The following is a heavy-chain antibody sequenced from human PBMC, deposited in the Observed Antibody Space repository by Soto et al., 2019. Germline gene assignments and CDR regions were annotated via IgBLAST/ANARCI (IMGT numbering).Heavy chain of an antibody. CDR2: INPTGGGT. D-gene: IGHD2-8*01. Sequence: GASVKVSCKASGYTFTNYYIHWVRQAPGQGLEWMGIINPTGGGTGFAQKFQGRVAMTRDTSTSTVYMELTSLRSEDTAVYYCTRGFNENHEPYFDYWGQGTLVTVSS. V-gene: IGHV1-46*03. J-gene: IGHJ4*02. CDR3: TRGFNENHEPYFDY. CDR1: GYTFTNYY.